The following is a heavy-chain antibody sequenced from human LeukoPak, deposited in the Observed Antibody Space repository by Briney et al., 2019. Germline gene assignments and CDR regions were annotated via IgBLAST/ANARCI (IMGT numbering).Heavy chain of an antibody. D-gene: IGHD1-26*01. CDR1: GGSFSGYY. V-gene: IGHV4-34*01. Sequence: SETLSLTCAAYGGSFSGYYWSWIRQPPGKGLEWIGEINHSGSTNYSPSLKSRVTISVDTSKNQFSLKVSSVTAADTAVYYCARMYSGSYFNWFDPWGQGTLVTVSS. CDR3: ARMYSGSYFNWFDP. CDR2: INHSGST. J-gene: IGHJ5*02.